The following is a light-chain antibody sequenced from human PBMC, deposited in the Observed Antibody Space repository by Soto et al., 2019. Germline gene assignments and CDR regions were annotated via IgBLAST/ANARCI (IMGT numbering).Light chain of an antibody. CDR2: YAS. CDR3: QHYNVYPWT. V-gene: IGKV3D-15*01. Sequence: EIVMTQSPATLSVSPGERAARSCRASQSLSSNLAWYQQRPGQAPRLLIHYASTRASDIPARFSGSGSGTEFTLTISSLQPDDFATYYCQHYNVYPWTFGQGNKVDIK. J-gene: IGKJ1*01. CDR1: QSLSSN.